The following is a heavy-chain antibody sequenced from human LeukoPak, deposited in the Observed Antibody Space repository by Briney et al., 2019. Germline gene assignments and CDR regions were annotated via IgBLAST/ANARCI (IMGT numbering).Heavy chain of an antibody. CDR1: GYTFTGYY. Sequence: GASVKVSCKASGYTFTGYYMHWVRQAPGQGLEWMGWINPNSGGTNYAQKFQGRVTMTRDTSISTAYMELSRLRSDDTAVYYCAIGPFWDIVVVVAADFDYWGQGTLVTVSS. J-gene: IGHJ4*02. CDR2: INPNSGGT. CDR3: AIGPFWDIVVVVAADFDY. D-gene: IGHD2-15*01. V-gene: IGHV1-2*02.